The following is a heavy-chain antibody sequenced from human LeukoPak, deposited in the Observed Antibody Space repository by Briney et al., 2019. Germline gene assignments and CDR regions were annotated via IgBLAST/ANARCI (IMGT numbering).Heavy chain of an antibody. J-gene: IGHJ5*02. Sequence: PSETLSLTCTVSGGSISSYYWSWIRQPPGKGLEWIGEINHSGSTNYNPSLKSRVTISVDTSKNQFSLKLSSVTAADTAVYYCARVPYYDFWSGTNWFDPWGQGTLVTVSS. CDR2: INHSGST. CDR1: GGSISSYY. V-gene: IGHV4-34*01. CDR3: ARVPYYDFWSGTNWFDP. D-gene: IGHD3-3*01.